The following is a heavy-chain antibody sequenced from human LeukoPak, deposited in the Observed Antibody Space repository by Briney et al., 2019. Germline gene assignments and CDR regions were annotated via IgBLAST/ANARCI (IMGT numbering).Heavy chain of an antibody. CDR1: GYTFTGYY. D-gene: IGHD1-26*01. CDR3: ARHSLLSGSYTRGFDY. V-gene: IGHV1-2*02. J-gene: IGHJ4*02. CDR2: INPNSGGT. Sequence: ASVKVSCKASGYTFTGYYMHWVRQAPGQGLEWMGWINPNSGGTNYAQKFQGRVTMTRDTSISTAYMELSRLRSDDTAVYYCARHSLLSGSYTRGFDYWGQGTLVTVSS.